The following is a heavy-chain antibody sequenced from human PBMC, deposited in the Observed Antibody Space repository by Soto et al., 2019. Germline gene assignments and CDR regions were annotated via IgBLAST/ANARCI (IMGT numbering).Heavy chain of an antibody. V-gene: IGHV3-30*18. CDR2: ISYDGSNK. J-gene: IGHJ4*02. CDR1: GFTFSSYG. CDR3: ANLANLFDY. D-gene: IGHD1-26*01. Sequence: QVQLVASGGGVVQPGRSLRLSCAASGFTFSSYGMHWVRQAPGKGLEWVAVISYDGSNKYYADSVKGRFTISRDNSKNTLYLQMNSLRAEDTAVYYCANLANLFDYWGQGTLVTVSS.